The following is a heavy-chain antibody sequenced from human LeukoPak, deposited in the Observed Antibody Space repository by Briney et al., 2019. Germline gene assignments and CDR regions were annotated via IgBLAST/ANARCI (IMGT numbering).Heavy chain of an antibody. D-gene: IGHD6-13*01. Sequence: ASVKVSCKASGGTFSSYAISWVRQAPGQGLEWMGGIIPIFGTANYAQKFQGRVTITADESTSTAYMELSSLRSEDTAVYYCPRAGVGIAAVNFDYWGQGTLVTVSS. V-gene: IGHV1-69*13. J-gene: IGHJ4*02. CDR2: IIPIFGTA. CDR3: PRAGVGIAAVNFDY. CDR1: GGTFSSYA.